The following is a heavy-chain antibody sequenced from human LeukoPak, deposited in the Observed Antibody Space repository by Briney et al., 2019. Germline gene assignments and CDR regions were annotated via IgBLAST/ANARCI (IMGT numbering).Heavy chain of an antibody. V-gene: IGHV3-23*01. CDR3: ADIVPGARD. CDR1: GLTFTSSA. Sequence: GGSLRLSCVASGLTFTSSAMSWVRQAPGRGLEWVSAFTGSGGRTYYADSVKGRFTISRDNAKNTLYLQMNSLRVEDTAVYYCADIVPGARDWGQGTLVTVSS. CDR2: FTGSGGRT. J-gene: IGHJ4*02. D-gene: IGHD2-8*02.